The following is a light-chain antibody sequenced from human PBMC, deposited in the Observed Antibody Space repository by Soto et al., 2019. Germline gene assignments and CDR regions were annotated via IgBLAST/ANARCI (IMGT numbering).Light chain of an antibody. V-gene: IGKV3-15*01. CDR2: GAS. CDR3: QEYNNWRTIT. J-gene: IGKJ4*01. CDR1: QSISSK. Sequence: IVMTQSPATLSVSPGERATLSCRASQSISSKLAWYQQKPGQAPRLLIYGASTRATGIPVRFSGSGSGTEFTLTITSLQSEDFAVYYCQEYNNWRTITFGGGTKVEIK.